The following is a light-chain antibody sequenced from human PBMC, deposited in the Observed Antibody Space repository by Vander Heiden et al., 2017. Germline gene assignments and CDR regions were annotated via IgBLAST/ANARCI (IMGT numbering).Light chain of an antibody. V-gene: IGKV1-5*03. J-gene: IGKJ2*01. CDR2: QAS. CDR3: QQYNSYPYT. Sequence: DIQMTQSPSTLSASVGDRVTITCRASQSISSWLAWYQQKPGRAPKLLIFQASSLESGVPSRFSGSGSGTEFTLTISRLQPDDFATFYCQQYNSYPYTFGQGTKLEIK. CDR1: QSISSW.